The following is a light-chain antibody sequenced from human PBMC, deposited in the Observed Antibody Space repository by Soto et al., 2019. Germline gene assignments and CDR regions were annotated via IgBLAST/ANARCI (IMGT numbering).Light chain of an antibody. CDR1: QSVSSRD. CDR3: QYYGSSLRT. V-gene: IGKV3-20*01. CDR2: GAS. Sequence: IVLTQSPGTLSLSPGERATLSCRASQSVSSRDLAWYQQIPGQAPRLLIYGASSRATGIPDRFSGSGSGTDFTLTISRLEPEDFAVYYCQYYGSSLRTFGPGTKVDIK. J-gene: IGKJ3*01.